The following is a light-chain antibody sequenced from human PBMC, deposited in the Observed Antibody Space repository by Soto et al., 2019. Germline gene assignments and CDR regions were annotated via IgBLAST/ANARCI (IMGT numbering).Light chain of an antibody. J-gene: IGKJ4*01. CDR3: QQYGSSPLT. CDR1: QSVGSSN. Sequence: EIVLTQSPGTLSLSPGERATLSCRASQSVGSSNLAWYQQKPGQAPRLLIYGASSRATGIPDRFSGSGSGTDFTLTITRLEPEDFAVFYCQQYGSSPLTFGGGTKVDIK. CDR2: GAS. V-gene: IGKV3-20*01.